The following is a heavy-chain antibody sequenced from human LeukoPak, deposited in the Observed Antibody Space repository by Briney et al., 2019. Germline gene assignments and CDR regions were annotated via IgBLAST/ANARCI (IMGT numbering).Heavy chain of an antibody. V-gene: IGHV1-2*02. CDR3: ARERGGSGWYSYYFDY. CDR2: INPNSGGT. D-gene: IGHD6-19*01. J-gene: IGHJ4*02. Sequence: ASVKVSCKASGYTFTGYYMHWVRQAPGQGLGWMGWINPNSGGTNYAQKFQGRVTMTRDTSISTAYMELSRLRSEDTAVYYCARERGGSGWYSYYFDYWGQGTLVTVSS. CDR1: GYTFTGYY.